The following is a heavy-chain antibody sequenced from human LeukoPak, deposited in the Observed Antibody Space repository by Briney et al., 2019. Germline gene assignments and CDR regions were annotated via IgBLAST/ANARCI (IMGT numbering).Heavy chain of an antibody. CDR2: IKGDGSEK. CDR3: GRVKREDGSKCCAFEV. CDR1: GFTFSNYC. Sequence: GGSLGLSCAASGFTFSNYCMSWVRQAPGKGLEWVANIKGDGSEKYYVESVKGRFTITTDNAENSLYLQLNSLRGDDTAVYYCGRVKREDGSKCCAFEVRGQGTMVTVSS. V-gene: IGHV3-7*05. D-gene: IGHD5-24*01. J-gene: IGHJ3*01.